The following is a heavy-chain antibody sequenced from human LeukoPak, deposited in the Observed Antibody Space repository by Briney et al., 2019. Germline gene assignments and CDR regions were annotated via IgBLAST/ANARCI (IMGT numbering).Heavy chain of an antibody. D-gene: IGHD2-2*01. CDR2: ISGSGGNT. Sequence: VGSLRLSCAASGFTFNNYAMSWARQAPGKGLQWVSVISGSGGNTYSPESVKGRFTISRDNSKNTLYLQMNSLRAEDTATYYCAREGYCTSTSCYAGIDYWGQGTLVTVSS. CDR3: AREGYCTSTSCYAGIDY. V-gene: IGHV3-23*01. J-gene: IGHJ4*02. CDR1: GFTFNNYA.